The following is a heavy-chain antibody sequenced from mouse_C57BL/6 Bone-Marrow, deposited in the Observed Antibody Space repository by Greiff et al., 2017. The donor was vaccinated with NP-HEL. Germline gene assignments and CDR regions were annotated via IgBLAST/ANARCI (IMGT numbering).Heavy chain of an antibody. CDR2: IYPGSGST. V-gene: IGHV1-55*01. D-gene: IGHD2-5*01. CDR1: GYTFTSYW. Sequence: VKLQQPGAELVKPGASVKMSCKASGYTFTSYWITWVKQRPGQGLEWIGDIYPGSGSTNYNEKFKSKATLTVDTSSSTAYMQLSSLTSEDSAVYYCARPRYYSSPFDYWGQGTTLTVSS. CDR3: ARPRYYSSPFDY. J-gene: IGHJ2*01.